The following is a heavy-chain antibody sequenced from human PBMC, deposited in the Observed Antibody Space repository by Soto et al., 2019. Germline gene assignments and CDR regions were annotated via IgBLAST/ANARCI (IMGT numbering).Heavy chain of an antibody. CDR3: SRDLRVLYYYDSSGPLDAFDI. J-gene: IGHJ3*02. V-gene: IGHV1-69*13. CDR2: IIPIFGTA. CDR1: GGTFSSYA. D-gene: IGHD3-22*01. Sequence: ASVKVSCKASGGTFSSYAISWVRQAPGHGLEWMGGIIPIFGTANYAQKFQGRVTITADESTSTAYMELSSLRSEDTAVYYCSRDLRVLYYYDSSGPLDAFDIWGQGTMVTVSS.